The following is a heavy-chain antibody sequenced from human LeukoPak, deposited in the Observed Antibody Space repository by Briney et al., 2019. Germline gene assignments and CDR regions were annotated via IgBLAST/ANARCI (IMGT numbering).Heavy chain of an antibody. CDR3: ARGLTGYYYYYYYYMDV. D-gene: IGHD3-9*01. J-gene: IGHJ6*03. V-gene: IGHV3-21*01. CDR1: GFTFSSYW. Sequence: GGSLRLSCAASGFTFSSYWMSWVRQAPGKGLEWVSSISSSSSYIYYADSVKGRFTISRDNAKNSLYLQMNSLRAEDTAVYYCARGLTGYYYYYYYYMDVWGKGTTVTISS. CDR2: ISSSSSYI.